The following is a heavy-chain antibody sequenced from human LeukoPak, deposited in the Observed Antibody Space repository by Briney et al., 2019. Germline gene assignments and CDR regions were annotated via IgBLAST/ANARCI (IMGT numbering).Heavy chain of an antibody. D-gene: IGHD6-19*01. V-gene: IGHV4-59*01. J-gene: IGHJ3*02. Sequence: SETLSLTCTVSSGSIKSYYWTWIRQPPGKGLEWIGYIYYTGTTNYSPSLESRVTISVDTSKNQFSLKLSSVTAADTAVYYCARFGLGKHIEVAGIPFDIWGQGTMVTVSS. CDR1: SGSIKSYY. CDR2: IYYTGTT. CDR3: ARFGLGKHIEVAGIPFDI.